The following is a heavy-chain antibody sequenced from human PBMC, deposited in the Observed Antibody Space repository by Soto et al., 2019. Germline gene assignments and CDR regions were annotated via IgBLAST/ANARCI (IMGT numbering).Heavy chain of an antibody. V-gene: IGHV4-59*08. CDR1: GGSISSYY. Sequence: QVQLQESGPGLVKPSETLSLTCTVSGGSISSYYWSWIRQPPGKGLEWIGYIYYSGSTNYNPSLKSRVPISVDTSKHQFSLKLSSVTAADTAVYYCARLIEDKLLWFGELLSSYYYMDVWGKGTTVTVSS. D-gene: IGHD3-10*01. CDR2: IYYSGST. CDR3: ARLIEDKLLWFGELLSSYYYMDV. J-gene: IGHJ6*03.